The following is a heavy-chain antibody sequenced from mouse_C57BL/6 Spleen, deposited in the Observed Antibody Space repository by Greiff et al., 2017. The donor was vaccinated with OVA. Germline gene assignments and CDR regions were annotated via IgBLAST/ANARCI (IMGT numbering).Heavy chain of an antibody. CDR3: ARGGLPLYYYAMDY. D-gene: IGHD2-2*01. V-gene: IGHV1-81*01. J-gene: IGHJ4*01. Sequence: QVQLQQSGAELARPGASVKLSCKASGYTFTSYGISWVKQRTGQGLEWIGEIYPRSGNTYYNEKFKGKATLTADKSSSTAYMELRSLTSEDSAVYFCARGGLPLYYYAMDYWGQGTSVTVSS. CDR1: GYTFTSYG. CDR2: IYPRSGNT.